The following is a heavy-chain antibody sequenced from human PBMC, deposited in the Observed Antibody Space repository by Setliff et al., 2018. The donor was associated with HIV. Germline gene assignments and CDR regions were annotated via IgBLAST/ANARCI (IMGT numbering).Heavy chain of an antibody. V-gene: IGHV3-15*01. D-gene: IGHD2-15*01. CDR1: GFSFSGAW. CDR3: TADLPDSAPYCFDY. CDR2: IKSGGTA. Sequence: GGSLRLSCAASGFSFSGAWMRWVRQAPGKGLEWVAQIKSGGTADYAAPVKGRFTISRDDSKNVVSLQMDGLKTEDTAVYYCTADLPDSAPYCFDYWGQGALVTVS. J-gene: IGHJ4*02.